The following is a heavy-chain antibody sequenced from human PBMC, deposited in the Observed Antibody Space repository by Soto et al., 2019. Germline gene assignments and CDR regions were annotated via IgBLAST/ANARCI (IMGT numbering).Heavy chain of an antibody. CDR3: ARGKPYSNYAAIYYYYYYMDV. Sequence: SQTLSLTCAVYGGSFSGYYWSWIRQPPGKGLEWIGEINHSGSTNYNPSLKSRVTISVDTSKNQFSLKLSSVTAADTAVYYCARGKPYSNYAAIYYYYYYMDVWGKGTTVTVSS. V-gene: IGHV4-34*01. D-gene: IGHD4-4*01. CDR1: GGSFSGYY. J-gene: IGHJ6*03. CDR2: INHSGST.